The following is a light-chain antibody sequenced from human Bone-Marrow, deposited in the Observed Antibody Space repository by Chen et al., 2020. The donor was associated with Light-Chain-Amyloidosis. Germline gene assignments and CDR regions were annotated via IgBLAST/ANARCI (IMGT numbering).Light chain of an antibody. V-gene: IGKV3-20*01. CDR2: GAS. Sequence: DIVLTQSPVTLSLSPGERATLACRASQSISSSHLSWYQQKPGQAPRLVIYGASTRATGTPDRFSGSGSGTDFTLTISRLEPEDSAVYFCLQYGTSPPRTFGQGTTVEIK. CDR3: LQYGTSPPRT. CDR1: QSISSSH. J-gene: IGKJ1*01.